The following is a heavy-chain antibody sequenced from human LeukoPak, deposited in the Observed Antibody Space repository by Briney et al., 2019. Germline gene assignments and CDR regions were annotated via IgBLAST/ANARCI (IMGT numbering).Heavy chain of an antibody. J-gene: IGHJ6*02. CDR3: ARVIVVVPIGVYHYYAMDV. Sequence: SETLSLTCTVSGDSISTGGYYWAWIRQHRERGLEWIRYIYYSGSTHYNPSLQSRVTISVDTSKNQFSLNLNSVTAADTAVYYCARVIVVVPIGVYHYYAMDVWGQGTTVTVSS. CDR2: IYYSGST. CDR1: GDSISTGGYY. V-gene: IGHV4-31*03. D-gene: IGHD2-2*01.